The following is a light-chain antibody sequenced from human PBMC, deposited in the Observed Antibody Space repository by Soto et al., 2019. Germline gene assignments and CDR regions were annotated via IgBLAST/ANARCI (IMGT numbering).Light chain of an antibody. CDR2: DDS. CDR3: QLWDTISDRYV. V-gene: IGLV3-21*02. J-gene: IGLJ1*01. CDR1: RVGTES. Sequence: SSEVTQPPSVSVAPGQTARITCRGGRVGTESVHWYQQKPGQAPVLVVYDDSNRPSGIPERFSGSNSANTATLTITRVAAGDEADYYCQLWDTISDRYVFGTGTKVTVL.